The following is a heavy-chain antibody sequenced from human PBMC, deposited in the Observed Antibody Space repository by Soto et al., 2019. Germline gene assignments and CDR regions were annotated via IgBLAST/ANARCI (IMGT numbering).Heavy chain of an antibody. CDR2: IIPILGIA. D-gene: IGHD3-22*01. CDR1: GGTFSSYT. CDR3: ARGGGAVGGYSPYNWFDP. V-gene: IGHV1-69*02. Sequence: QVQLVQSGAEVKKPGSSVKVSCKASGGTFSSYTISWVRQAPGQGLEWMGRIIPILGIANYAQKFQGRVTITADKSTSTDYMELSSLRSEDTAVYYCARGGGAVGGYSPYNWFDPWGQGTLVTVSS. J-gene: IGHJ5*02.